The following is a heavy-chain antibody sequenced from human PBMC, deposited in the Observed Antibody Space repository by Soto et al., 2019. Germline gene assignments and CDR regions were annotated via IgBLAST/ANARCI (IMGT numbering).Heavy chain of an antibody. D-gene: IGHD6-13*01. J-gene: IGHJ3*02. CDR2: IYYSGST. V-gene: IGHV4-59*01. CDR1: GGSISSYY. CDR3: ARNKLTYSSSWPDAFDI. Sequence: PSETLSLTCTVSGGSISSYYWSWIRQPPGKGLEWIGYIYYSGSTNYNPSLKSRVTISVDTSKNQFSLKLSSVTAADTAVYYCARNKLTYSSSWPDAFDIWGQGTMVTVSS.